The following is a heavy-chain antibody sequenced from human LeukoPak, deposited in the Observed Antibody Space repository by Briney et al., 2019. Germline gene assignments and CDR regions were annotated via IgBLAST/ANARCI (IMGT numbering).Heavy chain of an antibody. D-gene: IGHD2-15*01. Sequence: SETLSLTCTVSGGSISSSSYYWGWIRQPPGKGLEWIGSIYYSGSTYYNPSLKSRVTISVDTSTNQFSLKLTSVTAADTAVYYCATLPHCSGGSCYPSDYWGQGTLVTVSS. CDR3: ATLPHCSGGSCYPSDY. V-gene: IGHV4-39*07. CDR1: GGSISSSSYY. J-gene: IGHJ4*02. CDR2: IYYSGST.